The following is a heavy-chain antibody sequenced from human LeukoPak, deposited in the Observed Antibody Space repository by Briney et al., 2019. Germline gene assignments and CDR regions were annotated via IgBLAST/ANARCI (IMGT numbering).Heavy chain of an antibody. CDR1: GFTFSSYS. V-gene: IGHV3-74*01. CDR3: ARDINWGQVDY. CDR2: INGDGSAT. J-gene: IGHJ4*02. Sequence: GGSLRLSCAASGFTFSSYSMNWVRQAPGKGLAWVSRINGDGSATNYADSMEGRFTISRDNAKNIVYLQMNSLREDDTAIYYCARDINWGQVDYWGQGTLVTVSS. D-gene: IGHD7-27*01.